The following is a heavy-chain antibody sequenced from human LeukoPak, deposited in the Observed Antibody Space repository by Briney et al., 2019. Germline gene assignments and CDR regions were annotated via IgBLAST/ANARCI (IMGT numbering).Heavy chain of an antibody. D-gene: IGHD3-22*01. CDR2: IYHSGST. CDR3: ARVLLYYDSSGYMTNAPSSFDY. V-gene: IGHV4-38-2*02. CDR1: GYSISSGYY. Sequence: PSETLSLTCTVSGYSISSGYYWGWIRQPPGKGLEWIGSIYHSGSTYYNPSLKSRVTISVDTSKNQFSLKLSSVTAADTAVYYCARVLLYYDSSGYMTNAPSSFDYWGQGTLVTVSS. J-gene: IGHJ4*02.